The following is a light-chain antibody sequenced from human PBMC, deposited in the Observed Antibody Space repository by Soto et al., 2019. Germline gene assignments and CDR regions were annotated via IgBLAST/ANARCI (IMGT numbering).Light chain of an antibody. J-gene: IGKJ2*01. CDR2: GAS. CDR3: QQYNNWPRET. CDR1: QSVSSN. Sequence: EIVMTQSPATLSVSPGDRATLSCRASQSVSSNLAWYQQKPGQAPRLLIYGASTRATGIPARFSGSGSGTEFTLTISSRQAEDFAVYYCQQYNNWPRETFGQGTKLEIK. V-gene: IGKV3-15*01.